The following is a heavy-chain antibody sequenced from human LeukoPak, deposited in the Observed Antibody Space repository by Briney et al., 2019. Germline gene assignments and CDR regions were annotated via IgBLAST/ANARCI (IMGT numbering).Heavy chain of an antibody. D-gene: IGHD3-10*01. J-gene: IGHJ4*02. Sequence: SETLSLTCIVSGGSIRGYCWSWIRQPPGKGLEWIGYIYYSGSTNYNPSLQSRVTISVDTSKNQFSLNLTSVTAADTAVYYCARHGSGTYPRFDYWGQGILVTVSS. CDR3: ARHGSGTYPRFDY. CDR2: IYYSGST. CDR1: GGSIRGYC. V-gene: IGHV4-59*08.